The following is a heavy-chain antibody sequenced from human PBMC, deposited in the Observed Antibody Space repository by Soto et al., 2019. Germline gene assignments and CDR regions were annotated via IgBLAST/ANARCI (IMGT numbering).Heavy chain of an antibody. Sequence: GGSRGLSLAASGFTFIGYTMSWFAHAPGKGLEWVSGINGSGGRTFYADSVKGRFTISRDNSKSTLYLQMNSLSAEDTAVYYCAILWSDYHNFDYWGQGTLVTVSS. J-gene: IGHJ4*02. D-gene: IGHD3-3*01. CDR1: GFTFIGYT. V-gene: IGHV3-23*01. CDR3: AILWSDYHNFDY. CDR2: INGSGGRT.